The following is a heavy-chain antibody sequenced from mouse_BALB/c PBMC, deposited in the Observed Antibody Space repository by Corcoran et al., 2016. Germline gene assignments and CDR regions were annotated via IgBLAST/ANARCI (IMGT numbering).Heavy chain of an antibody. CDR1: GDTFTNYG. CDR2: INTYTGEP. CDR3: ARRATTATAWFAY. J-gene: IGHJ3*01. Sequence: QIQLVQSGPELKKPGETVKISCKASGDTFTNYGLNWVKQALGKGLKWMGWINTYTGEPTYADDFKGRFAFSLETSASTAYLQINNLKNEDTATYFCARRATTATAWFAYWGQGTLLTVSA. D-gene: IGHD1-2*01. V-gene: IGHV9-3-1*01.